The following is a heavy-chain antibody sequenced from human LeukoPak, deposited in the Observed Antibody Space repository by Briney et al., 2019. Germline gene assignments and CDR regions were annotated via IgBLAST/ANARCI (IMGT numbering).Heavy chain of an antibody. CDR2: ISGSGGST. Sequence: GSLRLSCAASGFTFSSYAMSWVRRAPGKGLEWVSAISGSGGSTYYADSVKGRFTISRDNSKNTLYLQMNSLRAEDTAVYYCAKSPTLIDYSNYHTQYYFDYWGQGTLVTVSS. J-gene: IGHJ4*02. V-gene: IGHV3-23*01. CDR3: AKSPTLIDYSNYHTQYYFDY. D-gene: IGHD4-11*01. CDR1: GFTFSSYA.